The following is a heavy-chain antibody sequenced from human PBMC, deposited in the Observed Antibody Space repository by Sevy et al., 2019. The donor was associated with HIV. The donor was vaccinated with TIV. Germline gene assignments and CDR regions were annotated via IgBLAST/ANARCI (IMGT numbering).Heavy chain of an antibody. CDR3: AKDVRYDSIGYLDY. J-gene: IGHJ4*02. V-gene: IGHV3-23*01. Sequence: GGSLRLSCAASRFTLRSYAMSWVRQAPGKGLEWVSAISGSGVSTCYADSVKGRFTISRDNSKNTLYLQMNSLRAEDPAVYYCAKDVRYDSIGYLDYWGQGILVTVSS. CDR2: ISGSGVST. D-gene: IGHD3-22*01. CDR1: RFTLRSYA.